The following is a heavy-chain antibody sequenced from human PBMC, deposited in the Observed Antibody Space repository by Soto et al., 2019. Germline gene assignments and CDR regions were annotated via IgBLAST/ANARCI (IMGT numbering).Heavy chain of an antibody. V-gene: IGHV3-53*01. Sequence: QSGGSLRLSGAASGFTVSSNYMSWVRQAPGKGLEWVSVIYSGGSTYYADSVKGRFTISRGNSKNTLYLQMNSLRAEDTAVSYCARPHSGYEAHPCRDVWGQGTSVTVS. D-gene: IGHD5-12*01. CDR3: ARPHSGYEAHPCRDV. CDR1: GFTVSSNY. CDR2: IYSGGST. J-gene: IGHJ6*02.